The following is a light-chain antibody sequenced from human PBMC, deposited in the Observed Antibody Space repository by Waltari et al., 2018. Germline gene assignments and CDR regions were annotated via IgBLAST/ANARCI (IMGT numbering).Light chain of an antibody. V-gene: IGKV3-20*01. Sequence: EIVLTQSPGTLSLSPGERATLSCRASQSVSSSLAWSQQNPGQAPRLLIYGASSRATGIPDRVIGSGSGTDFTLTISRLEPEDFAGYYCKQFGSSRWTFGQGTKVEIK. CDR3: KQFGSSRWT. J-gene: IGKJ1*01. CDR2: GAS. CDR1: QSVSSS.